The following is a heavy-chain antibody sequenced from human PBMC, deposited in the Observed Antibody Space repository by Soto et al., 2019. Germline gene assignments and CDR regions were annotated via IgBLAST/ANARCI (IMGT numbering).Heavy chain of an antibody. J-gene: IGHJ6*02. D-gene: IGHD6-13*01. CDR3: AKPVMSSRAGMDA. Sequence: PGGSLRLSCAASGFTFSSYGMHWVRRAPGKGLEGVAGISYDGSNKYYADSVKGRFTISRDNSKNTLYLQMNSLTAEDTAVYYLAKPVMSSRAGMDAWGQGTTVTVSS. CDR1: GFTFSSYG. CDR2: ISYDGSNK. V-gene: IGHV3-30*18.